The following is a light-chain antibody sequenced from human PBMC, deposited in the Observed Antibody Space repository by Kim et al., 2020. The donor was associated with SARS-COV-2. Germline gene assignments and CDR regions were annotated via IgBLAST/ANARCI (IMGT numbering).Light chain of an antibody. J-gene: IGLJ3*02. CDR3: ATWDDSLDVWM. Sequence: QSVLTQPPSASGTPGQRVTISCSGSSSNIGRNTVNWYQQFPGTAPQLLIDTDDRRPSGVSDRVSCSKSGTSASLAISALRSEDEADYYCATWDDSLDVWMFGGGTKLTV. V-gene: IGLV1-44*01. CDR1: SSNIGRNT. CDR2: TDD.